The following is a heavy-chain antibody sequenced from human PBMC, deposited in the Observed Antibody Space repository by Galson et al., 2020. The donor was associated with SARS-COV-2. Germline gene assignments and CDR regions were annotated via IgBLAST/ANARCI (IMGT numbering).Heavy chain of an antibody. CDR3: TAIVGDWDTFYF. Sequence: GGSLRLSCAASGFNFRTAWMSWVRQAPGKGLEWAGSIKANVHGGTTDHAAPVRGRFAISRDDSQNTMYLQLNSLKTEDTGVYYCTAIVGDWDTFYFWGQGTMLTVSS. CDR2: IKANVHGGTT. CDR1: GFNFRTAW. V-gene: IGHV3-15*01. D-gene: IGHD1-26*01. J-gene: IGHJ3*01.